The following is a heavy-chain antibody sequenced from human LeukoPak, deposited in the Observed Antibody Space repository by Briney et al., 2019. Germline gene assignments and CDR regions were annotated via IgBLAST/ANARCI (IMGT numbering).Heavy chain of an antibody. CDR1: GRWFSSYW. Sequence: GWSLSLSCVASGRWFSSYWMNWVRLAPGKGLEWVANIKQDGSDKNHVDSVKGRLTISRDNAKNSLYLQLNSLRVKDTAVYYCARDPPQFGVVTNFDYWGQGTLVTVSS. CDR3: ARDPPQFGVVTNFDY. J-gene: IGHJ4*02. V-gene: IGHV3-7*01. CDR2: IKQDGSDK. D-gene: IGHD3-3*01.